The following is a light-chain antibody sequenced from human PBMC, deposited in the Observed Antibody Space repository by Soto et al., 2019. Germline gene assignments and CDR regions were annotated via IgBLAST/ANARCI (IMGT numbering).Light chain of an antibody. CDR2: GAS. Sequence: EIVLTQSPGTLSLSPGERATLSCRASQSVSSSYLAWYQQKPGQAPRLLIYGASSRATGIPDRFRGSGSGTDFTLTISRLEPEDFAVYYSHQYDSSPLTFGGGTKVEIK. CDR3: HQYDSSPLT. CDR1: QSVSSSY. J-gene: IGKJ4*01. V-gene: IGKV3-20*01.